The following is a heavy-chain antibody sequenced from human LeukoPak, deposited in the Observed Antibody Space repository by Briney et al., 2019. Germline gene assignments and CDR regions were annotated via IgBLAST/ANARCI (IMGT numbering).Heavy chain of an antibody. CDR3: ARRKANTYYFDY. J-gene: IGHJ4*02. Sequence: SETLSLTCTVSGYSISSGYFWGWIRQPPGKGLEWIGTIYNSGSTYYNASLESRVTISVDTSKNQFSLKLRSVTAADTAVYYCARRKANTYYFDYWGQGTLVTVSS. CDR1: GYSISSGYF. D-gene: IGHD2/OR15-2a*01. CDR2: IYNSGST. V-gene: IGHV4-38-2*02.